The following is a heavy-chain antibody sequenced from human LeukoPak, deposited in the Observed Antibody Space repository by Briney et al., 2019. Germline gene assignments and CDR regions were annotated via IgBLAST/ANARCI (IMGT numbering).Heavy chain of an antibody. CDR3: ARAGSSSWSAPWSFDY. J-gene: IGHJ4*02. Sequence: GGSLRLSCAASGFTFSSYSMNWVRQAPGKGLEWVSSISSSSSYIYYADSVKGRFTISRDNAKNSLYLQMNSLRAEDTAVYYCARAGSSSWSAPWSFDYWAKGPLATVPS. V-gene: IGHV3-21*01. CDR1: GFTFSSYS. D-gene: IGHD6-13*01. CDR2: ISSSSSYI.